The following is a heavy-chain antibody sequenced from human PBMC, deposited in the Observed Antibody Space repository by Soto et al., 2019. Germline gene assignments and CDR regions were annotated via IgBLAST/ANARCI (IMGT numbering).Heavy chain of an antibody. D-gene: IGHD3-22*01. V-gene: IGHV3-48*03. J-gene: IGHJ4*02. CDR2: ISSSGSTI. CDR3: AREGWDYYDSSGYYYDY. Sequence: GGSLRLSCAASGFTFSSYEMNWVRQAPGKGLEWVSYISSSGSTIYYADSVKGRFTISRDNAKNSLYLQMNSLRAEDTAVYYCAREGWDYYDSSGYYYDYWGQGTLVTVSS. CDR1: GFTFSSYE.